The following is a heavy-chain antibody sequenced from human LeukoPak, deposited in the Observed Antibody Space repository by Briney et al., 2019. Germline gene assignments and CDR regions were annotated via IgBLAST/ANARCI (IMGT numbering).Heavy chain of an antibody. CDR1: GYSISIVSY. V-gene: IGHV4-38-2*02. CDR2: IYYSGST. J-gene: IGHJ6*03. CDR3: ARAPAHYYYYMDV. Sequence: SETLSLTCTVSGYSISIVSYWGWIRQPPGKGLEWIGSIYYSGSTYYNPSLKSRVTISVDTSKNQFSLKLSSVTAADTAVYYCARAPAHYYYYMDVWGKGTTVTVSS.